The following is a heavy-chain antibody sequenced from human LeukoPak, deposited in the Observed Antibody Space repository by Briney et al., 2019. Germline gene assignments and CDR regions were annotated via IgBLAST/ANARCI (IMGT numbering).Heavy chain of an antibody. CDR1: GFTFSSYW. Sequence: PGGSLRLSCAASGFTFSSYWMHWVRQAPGKGLVWVSRINSDGSSTSYADSVKGRFTISRDNAKNTLYLQMNSLRAEDTAVYYCASGSPVADIDYWGQGTLVTVSS. J-gene: IGHJ4*02. CDR2: INSDGSST. D-gene: IGHD6-19*01. CDR3: ASGSPVADIDY. V-gene: IGHV3-74*01.